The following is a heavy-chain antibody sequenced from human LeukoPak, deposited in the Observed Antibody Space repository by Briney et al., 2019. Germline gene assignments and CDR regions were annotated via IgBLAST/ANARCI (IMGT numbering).Heavy chain of an antibody. CDR2: ISYSGNI. D-gene: IGHD2-15*01. J-gene: IGHJ3*02. CDR3: ARYCTGANCYSNRGAFDI. V-gene: IGHV4-61*01. Sequence: PSETLSLTCTVSGGSVSGDPYYWSWIRQPPGKGPEWIGHISYSGNINSNPSLRSRVTASVDTSKNQFSLKLSSVTAADTAVYYCARYCTGANCYSNRGAFDIWGQGTMVTVSS. CDR1: GGSVSGDPYY.